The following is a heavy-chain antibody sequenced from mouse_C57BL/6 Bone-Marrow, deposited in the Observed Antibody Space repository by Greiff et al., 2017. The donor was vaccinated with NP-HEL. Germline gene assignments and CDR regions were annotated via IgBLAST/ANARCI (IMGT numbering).Heavy chain of an antibody. J-gene: IGHJ2*01. CDR2: IDPSDSYT. Sequence: QVQLQQPGAELVKPGASVKLSCKASGYTFTSYWMQWVKQRPGQGLEWIGEIDPSDSYTNYNQKFKGKATLTVDTSSSTAYMQLSSLTSEDSAVYYCAKTAPDTTNYWGQGTTLTVSS. V-gene: IGHV1-50*01. CDR3: AKTAPDTTNY. D-gene: IGHD1-1*01. CDR1: GYTFTSYW.